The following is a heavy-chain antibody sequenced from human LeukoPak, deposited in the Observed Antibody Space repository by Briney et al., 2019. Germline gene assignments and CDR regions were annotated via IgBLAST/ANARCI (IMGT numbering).Heavy chain of an antibody. CDR3: ARAPPGSTNFDY. J-gene: IGHJ4*02. V-gene: IGHV1-2*02. CDR2: INPNSGGT. D-gene: IGHD5/OR15-5a*01. Sequence: ASAKVSCKASGYTSTGYYMHWVRQAPGQGLEWMGWINPNSGGTNYAQKFQGRVTMTRDTSISTAYMELSRLRSDDTAVYYCARAPPGSTNFDYWGQGTLVTVSS. CDR1: GYTSTGYY.